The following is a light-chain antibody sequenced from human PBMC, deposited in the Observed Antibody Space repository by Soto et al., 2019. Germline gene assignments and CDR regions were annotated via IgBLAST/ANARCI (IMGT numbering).Light chain of an antibody. CDR1: QSVSGN. CDR2: GAS. V-gene: IGKV3-15*01. Sequence: EIVMTQSPATLSVSPGERDTLSCRASQSVSGNLAWYQQKPGQAPRLLIYGASTRATGIPARFSGSGSGTEFTLTISSLQSEEFAVYYCQQYNNWPPFTFGPGTKVDIK. CDR3: QQYNNWPPFT. J-gene: IGKJ3*01.